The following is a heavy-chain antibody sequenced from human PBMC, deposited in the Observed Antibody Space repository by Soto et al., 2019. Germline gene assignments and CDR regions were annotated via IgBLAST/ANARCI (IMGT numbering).Heavy chain of an antibody. V-gene: IGHV2-26*01. J-gene: IGHJ4*02. Sequence: SGPTLVNPTETLTLTCTVSGFSLSNARMGVSWIRQPPGKALEWLAHIFSNDEKSYSTSLKSRLTISKDTSKSQVVLTMTNMDPVDTATYYCARIQGYSSGWPFDYWGQGTLVTVSS. CDR1: GFSLSNARMG. D-gene: IGHD6-19*01. CDR3: ARIQGYSSGWPFDY. CDR2: IFSNDEK.